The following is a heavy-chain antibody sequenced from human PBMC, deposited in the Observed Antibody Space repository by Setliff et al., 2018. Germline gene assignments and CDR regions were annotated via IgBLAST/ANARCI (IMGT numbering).Heavy chain of an antibody. CDR1: GYTFTSYD. J-gene: IGHJ4*02. Sequence: ASVKVSCKASGYTFTSYDINWVRQATGQGLEWMGWMNPNSGNTGYAQKFQGRVTMTRNTSISTAYMDLSSLRFEDTAVYYCARAQSWSGGPYYFDNWGQGTLVNVSS. CDR3: ARAQSWSGGPYYFDN. CDR2: MNPNSGNT. V-gene: IGHV1-8*02. D-gene: IGHD3-3*01.